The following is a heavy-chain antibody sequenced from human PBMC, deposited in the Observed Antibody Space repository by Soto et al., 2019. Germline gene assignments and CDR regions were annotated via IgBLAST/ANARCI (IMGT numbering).Heavy chain of an antibody. D-gene: IGHD1-26*01. CDR1: GFTFSSYA. J-gene: IGHJ4*02. CDR2: ISGSGGST. Sequence: PGGSLRLSCAASGFTFSSYAMSWVRQAPGKGLEWVSAISGSGGSTYYADSVKGRFTISRDNSKNTLYLQMNSLRAEDTAVYYCAKAESGIVGPPEGFDYWGQGTLVTVSS. CDR3: AKAESGIVGPPEGFDY. V-gene: IGHV3-23*01.